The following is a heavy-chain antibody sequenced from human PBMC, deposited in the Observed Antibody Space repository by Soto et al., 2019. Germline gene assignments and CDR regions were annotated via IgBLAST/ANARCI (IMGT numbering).Heavy chain of an antibody. CDR3: ARSTSGYSYGYLFDY. V-gene: IGHV4-30-4*01. J-gene: IGHJ4*02. D-gene: IGHD5-18*01. CDR1: CGSLSSGDYY. Sequence: PSGTLSLPCTVSCGSLSSGDYYWGWIRQPPRKGLEWIGDTYYSGSTYYNPSLKSRVTISVDTSKNQCSLKLSSVTAADTAVYYCARSTSGYSYGYLFDYWGQGTLVTVSS. CDR2: TYYSGST.